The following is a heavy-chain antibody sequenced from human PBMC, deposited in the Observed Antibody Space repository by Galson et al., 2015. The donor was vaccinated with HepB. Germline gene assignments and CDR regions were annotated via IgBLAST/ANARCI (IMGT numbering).Heavy chain of an antibody. CDR3: SREGPMGWHYVDY. D-gene: IGHD2-15*01. J-gene: IGHJ4*02. CDR1: GFTFSTYW. Sequence: SLRLSCAASGFTFSTYWMSWVRQAPGKGLEWVANINQDGSEKYYVDSVRGRFTISRDNTKNSLYLQVSSLRAEDTAMYYCSREGPMGWHYVDYWGQGTLVTVSS. CDR2: INQDGSEK. V-gene: IGHV3-7*03.